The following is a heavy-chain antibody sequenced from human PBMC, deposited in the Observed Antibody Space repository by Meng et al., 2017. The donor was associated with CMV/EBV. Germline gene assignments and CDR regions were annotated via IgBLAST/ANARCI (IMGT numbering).Heavy chain of an antibody. CDR3: ARDVGGRGYSAD. J-gene: IGHJ4*02. CDR2: IKQDGTER. CDR1: GFIFGNYW. V-gene: IGHV3-7*01. Sequence: GESLKISCAASGFIFGNYWMSWVRQAPGKGLEWVANIKQDGTERYYVDSVKGRFTISRDNAKNSLFLHMNSLTAEDTAVYYCARDVGGRGYSADWGQGTLVTVSS. D-gene: IGHD5-12*01.